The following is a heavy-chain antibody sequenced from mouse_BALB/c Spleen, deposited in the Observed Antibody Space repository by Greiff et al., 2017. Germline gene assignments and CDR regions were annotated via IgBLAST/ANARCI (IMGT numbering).Heavy chain of an antibody. CDR2: ISSGSSTI. V-gene: IGHV5-17*02. CDR3: EIRYFDV. Sequence: EVKVVESGGGLVQPGGSRKLSCAASGFTFSSFGMHWVRQAPEKGLEWVAYISSGSSTIYYADTVKGRFTISRDNPKNTLFLQMTSLRSEDTAMYYCEIRYFDVWGAGTTVTVSS. CDR1: GFTFSSFG. J-gene: IGHJ1*01.